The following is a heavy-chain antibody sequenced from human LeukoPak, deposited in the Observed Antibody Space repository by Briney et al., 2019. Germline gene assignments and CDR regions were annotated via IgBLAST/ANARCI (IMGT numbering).Heavy chain of an antibody. CDR2: IYTSGST. CDR3: ARDVWDWNFDL. Sequence: SETLSLTCTVSGGSISSGSYYWSWIRQPAGKGLEWIGRIYTSGSTNYNPSLKSRVTISVDTSKNQFSLKLSSVTAADTAVYYCARDVWDWNFDLWGRGTLVTVSS. J-gene: IGHJ2*01. CDR1: GGSISSGSYY. V-gene: IGHV4-61*02. D-gene: IGHD1-26*01.